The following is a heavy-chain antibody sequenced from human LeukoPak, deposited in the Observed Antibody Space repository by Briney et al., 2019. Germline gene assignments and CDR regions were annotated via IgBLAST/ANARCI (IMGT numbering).Heavy chain of an antibody. J-gene: IGHJ3*02. Sequence: GGSLRLSCAASGFTFSSYAMSWVRQAPGKGLEWVSAISGSGGSTYYADSVKGRFTTSRDNSKNTLYLQMNSLRAEDTAVYYCARGPDTMVRGVRVGAFDIWGQGTMVTVSS. D-gene: IGHD3-10*01. V-gene: IGHV3-23*01. CDR2: ISGSGGST. CDR3: ARGPDTMVRGVRVGAFDI. CDR1: GFTFSSYA.